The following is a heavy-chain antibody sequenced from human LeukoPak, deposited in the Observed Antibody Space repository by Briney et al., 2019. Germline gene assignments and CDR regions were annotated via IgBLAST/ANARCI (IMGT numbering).Heavy chain of an antibody. CDR2: IYSGGST. V-gene: IGHV3-66*01. D-gene: IGHD6-19*01. Sequence: GPLRLSCAASGFTVSSTYMSWVRQAPGKGLEWVSVIYSGGSTYYADSVKGRFTISRDNSKNTLYLQMNSLRAEDTAVYYCASRLGGGGYSSGWYGIDYWGQGTLVTVSS. J-gene: IGHJ4*02. CDR3: ASRLGGGGYSSGWYGIDY. CDR1: GFTVSSTY.